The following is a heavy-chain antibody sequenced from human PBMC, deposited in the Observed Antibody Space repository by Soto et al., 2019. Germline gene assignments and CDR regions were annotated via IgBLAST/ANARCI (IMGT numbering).Heavy chain of an antibody. CDR2: VDPNCGVA. J-gene: IGHJ4*01. CDR3: ATWVHYGDFEGFDX. Sequence: ASVNVSFKTSGYSFTDYKLHWVRQAPGQGLEWVGWVDPNCGVANSXXKFQGSFXXTWDTSITTAXLDLTRLTTNDTATYFWATWVHYGDFEGFDXWX. V-gene: IGHV1-2*04. D-gene: IGHD4-17*01. CDR1: GYSFTDYK.